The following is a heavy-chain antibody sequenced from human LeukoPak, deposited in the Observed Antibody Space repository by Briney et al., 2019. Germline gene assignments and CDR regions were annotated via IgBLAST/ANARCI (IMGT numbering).Heavy chain of an antibody. CDR3: ARTFCSGGSCYHFDY. D-gene: IGHD2-15*01. CDR2: IYTSGST. Sequence: KPSETLSLTCTVSGGSISSYYWNWIRQPAGKGLEWIGRIYTSGSTNYNPSLKSRVTMSVDTSNNQLSLKLSSVTAADTAVYYCARTFCSGGSCYHFDYWGQGTLVTVSS. J-gene: IGHJ4*02. CDR1: GGSISSYY. V-gene: IGHV4-4*07.